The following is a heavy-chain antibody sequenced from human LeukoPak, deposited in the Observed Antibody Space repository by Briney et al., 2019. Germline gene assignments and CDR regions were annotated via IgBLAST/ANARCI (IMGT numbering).Heavy chain of an antibody. CDR3: ARDALKSSGTSYWYFDL. Sequence: TSETLSLTCAVYGGSFSGYYWSWIRQPPGKGLKWIGEINHSGITNYNPSLKSRVTISLDTSRSQFSLMLSSVTAADTAVYYCARDALKSSGTSYWYFDLWGRGTLVTVSS. CDR2: INHSGIT. J-gene: IGHJ2*01. V-gene: IGHV4-34*01. CDR1: GGSFSGYY. D-gene: IGHD3-10*01.